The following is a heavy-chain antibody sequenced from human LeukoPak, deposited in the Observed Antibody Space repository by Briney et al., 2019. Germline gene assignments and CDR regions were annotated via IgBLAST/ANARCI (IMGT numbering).Heavy chain of an antibody. V-gene: IGHV3-7*03. CDR1: GFTFSSYW. Sequence: GGSLRLSCAASGFTFSSYWMSWVRQAPGKGLEWVANIKQDGSEKYYVDSVKGRFTISRDNAKNSLYLQINSLRAEDTAVYYCARDGRDIVATDLFAYWGQGTLVTVSS. J-gene: IGHJ4*02. CDR3: ARDGRDIVATDLFAY. D-gene: IGHD5-12*01. CDR2: IKQDGSEK.